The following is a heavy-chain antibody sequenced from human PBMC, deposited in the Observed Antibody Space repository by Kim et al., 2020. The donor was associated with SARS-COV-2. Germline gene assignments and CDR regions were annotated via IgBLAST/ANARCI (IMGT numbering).Heavy chain of an antibody. CDR2: GGK. CDR3: ARGGGGMDV. Sequence: GGKNHAQKFQGRVTMTRDRSISTAYMELSRLGSDDTAVYYCARGGGGMDVWGQGTTVTVSS. J-gene: IGHJ6*02. V-gene: IGHV1-2*02.